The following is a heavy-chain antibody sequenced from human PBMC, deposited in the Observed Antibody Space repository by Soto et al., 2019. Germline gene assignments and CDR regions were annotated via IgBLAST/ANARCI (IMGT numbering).Heavy chain of an antibody. D-gene: IGHD2-2*01. CDR1: GGSISSGYYY. V-gene: IGHV4-30-4*03. CDR3: TKLSCTSSTCYFPGWFDP. CDR2: IYYSGNT. J-gene: IGHJ5*02. Sequence: SETLSLTCSVSGGSISSGYYYWSWIRQPPGKGLEWIGNIYYSGNTYYNPSLKSRLTISVDTTKNQFSLQLKSMTAADTAVYYCTKLSCTSSTCYFPGWFDPWGQGTLVTVSS.